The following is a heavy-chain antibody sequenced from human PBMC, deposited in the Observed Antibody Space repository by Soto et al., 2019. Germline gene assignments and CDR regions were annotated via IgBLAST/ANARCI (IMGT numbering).Heavy chain of an antibody. CDR3: GRQVYCSGGSGSCSYYYNYGMDV. CDR1: GFTFGDYG. J-gene: IGHJ6*02. Sequence: GGSLRLSCTASGFTFGDYGMSWVRQAPGKGLEWVAFIRDKASGGTTEYAASVKGRFTISRDESKSIAYLQMNSLKTEDTAVYYCGRQVYCSGGSGSCSYYYNYGMDVWGQGTTVTVSS. V-gene: IGHV3-49*04. D-gene: IGHD2-15*01. CDR2: IRDKASGGTT.